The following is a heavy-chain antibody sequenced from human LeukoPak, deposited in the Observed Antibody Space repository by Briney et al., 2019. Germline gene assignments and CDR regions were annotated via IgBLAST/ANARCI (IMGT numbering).Heavy chain of an antibody. V-gene: IGHV3-74*03. CDR1: GFAFSSYW. CDR2: INGDGSYT. Sequence: PGGSLGLSRAASGFAFSSYWMHWVRQVPGKGLVWLSRINGDGSYTKYADSVKGRFTISRDNAQNTLFLQMNSLSAEDTAVYFCARDKSEYDSSGRGDYWGQGTLVTVSS. CDR3: ARDKSEYDSSGRGDY. J-gene: IGHJ4*02. D-gene: IGHD3-22*01.